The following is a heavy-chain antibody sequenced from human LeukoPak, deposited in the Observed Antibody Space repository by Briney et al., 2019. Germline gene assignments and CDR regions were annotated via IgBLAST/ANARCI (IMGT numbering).Heavy chain of an antibody. Sequence: SQTLSLTCDISGDSVSTNSAAWNWIRQSPSRGLEWLGRTYYQSKWYNDYADSVKGRITINPDTSKNQFSLQLNSVTPEDTAIYYCARNHFYDSTRAFDRWGQGILVTVSS. J-gene: IGHJ5*02. V-gene: IGHV6-1*01. CDR2: TYYQSKWYN. CDR3: ARNHFYDSTRAFDR. D-gene: IGHD3-22*01. CDR1: GDSVSTNSAA.